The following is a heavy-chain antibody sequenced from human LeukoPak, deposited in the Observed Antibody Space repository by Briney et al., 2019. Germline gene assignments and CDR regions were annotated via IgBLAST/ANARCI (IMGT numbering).Heavy chain of an antibody. D-gene: IGHD6-19*01. CDR2: INHSGST. CDR3: ARSLPVAGTGTLDY. Sequence: SETLSLTCAVYGGSFSGYYWSWIRQPPGKGLEWIGEINHSGSTNYNPSLKSRVTISVGTSKNQFSLKLSSVTAADTAVYYCARSLPVAGTGTLDYWGQGTLVTVSS. V-gene: IGHV4-34*01. J-gene: IGHJ4*02. CDR1: GGSFSGYY.